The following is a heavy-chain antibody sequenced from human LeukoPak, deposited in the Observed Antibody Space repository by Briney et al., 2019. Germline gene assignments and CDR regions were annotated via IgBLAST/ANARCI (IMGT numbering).Heavy chain of an antibody. CDR3: ARGVVGLHLGESPGLDWFDP. Sequence: SETLSLTCTVSGCSISSYYWSWIRQPPGKGLEWIGYIYYSGSTSYNPSLKSRVTISVDTSKNQFSLKLSSVTAADTAVYYCARGVVGLHLGESPGLDWFDPWGQGTLVTVSS. J-gene: IGHJ5*02. CDR2: IYYSGST. D-gene: IGHD3-16*01. V-gene: IGHV4-59*01. CDR1: GCSISSYY.